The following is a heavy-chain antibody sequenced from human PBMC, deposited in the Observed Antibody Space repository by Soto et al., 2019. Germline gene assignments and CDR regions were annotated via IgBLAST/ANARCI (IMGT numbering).Heavy chain of an antibody. V-gene: IGHV3-7*01. CDR1: GFTFSSSW. CDR2: IKQDGSEK. J-gene: IGHJ3*02. CDR3: ARRNQSTVTRIDAFDI. D-gene: IGHD4-17*01. Sequence: EVQLVDSGGGLVQPGGSLRLSCAASGFTFSSSWMSWVRQAPGKGLEWVANIKQDGSEKYYVDSVKVRFTISRDNAKNSLYLQMNSLRAEDTAVYYCARRNQSTVTRIDAFDIWGQGTMVTVSS.